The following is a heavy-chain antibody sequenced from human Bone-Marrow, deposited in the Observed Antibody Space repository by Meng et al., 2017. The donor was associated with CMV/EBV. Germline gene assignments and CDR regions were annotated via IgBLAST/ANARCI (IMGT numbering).Heavy chain of an antibody. D-gene: IGHD4-23*01. J-gene: IGHJ4*02. Sequence: GESLKISCAASGFTFSSYSMNWVRQAPGKGLEWVSSISSSSSYIYYADSVKGRFTISRDNAKNSLYLQMNSLRAEDTVVYYCAREGGNSGFDYWGQGTLVTVSS. CDR1: GFTFSSYS. CDR3: AREGGNSGFDY. CDR2: ISSSSSYI. V-gene: IGHV3-21*01.